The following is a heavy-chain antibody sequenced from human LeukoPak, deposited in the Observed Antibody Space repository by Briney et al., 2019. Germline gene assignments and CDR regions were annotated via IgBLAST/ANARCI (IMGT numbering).Heavy chain of an antibody. CDR2: IYYSGST. CDR3: ARLKGVGATSSWFDP. J-gene: IGHJ5*02. CDR1: GGSISSSSYY. D-gene: IGHD1-26*01. V-gene: IGHV4-39*07. Sequence: SETLSLTCTVSGGSISSSSYYWGWIRQPPGKGLEWIGSIYYSGSTYYNPSLKSRVTISVDTSKNQFSLKLSSVTAADTAVYYCARLKGVGATSSWFDPWGQGTLVTVSS.